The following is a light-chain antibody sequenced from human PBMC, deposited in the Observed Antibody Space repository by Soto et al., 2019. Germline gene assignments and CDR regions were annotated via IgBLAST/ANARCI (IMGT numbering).Light chain of an antibody. CDR3: QQSYSTPPGT. Sequence: SPLSASVGDRVTITCRASQSISSYLNWYQQKPGKAPKLLIYAASSLQSGVPSRFSGSGSGTDFALTISSLQPEDFATYYCQQSYSTPPGTFGQGTKVDIK. V-gene: IGKV1-39*01. CDR1: QSISSY. J-gene: IGKJ1*01. CDR2: AAS.